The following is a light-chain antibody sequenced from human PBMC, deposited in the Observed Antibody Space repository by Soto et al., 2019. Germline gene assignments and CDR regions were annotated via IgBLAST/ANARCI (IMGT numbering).Light chain of an antibody. CDR3: AARDDSLSAWV. CDR2: KNN. Sequence: QSVLTQPPSASGTPGQRVTISCSGGSYNVGKNLVYWYQQRPGTAPKLIIFKNNQRPSGVPDRFSGSNSGSSASLAISGLRSEDEADYFCAARDDSLSAWVYGGGTKVTVL. CDR1: SYNVGKNL. J-gene: IGLJ3*02. V-gene: IGLV1-47*01.